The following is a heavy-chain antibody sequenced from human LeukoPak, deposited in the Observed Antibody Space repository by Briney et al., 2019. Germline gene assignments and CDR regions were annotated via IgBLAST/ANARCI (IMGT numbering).Heavy chain of an antibody. Sequence: SDTLSLTCAVSGYSISSSNWWGWIRQPPGKGLEWIGYIYYSGSTNYNPSLKSRVTMSVDTSKNQFSLKLSSVTAADTAVYYCAREWPDAFDIWGQGTMVTVSS. V-gene: IGHV4-28*03. CDR2: IYYSGST. CDR1: GYSISSSNW. J-gene: IGHJ3*02. CDR3: AREWPDAFDI. D-gene: IGHD5-12*01.